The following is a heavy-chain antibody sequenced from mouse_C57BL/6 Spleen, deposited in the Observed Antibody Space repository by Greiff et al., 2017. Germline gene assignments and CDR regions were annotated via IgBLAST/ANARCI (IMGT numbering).Heavy chain of an antibody. CDR1: GFTFTSYW. CDR3: AREAQAY. CDR2: IDPSDSYT. J-gene: IGHJ2*01. Sequence: QVQLQQPGAELVKPGASVKLSCKASGFTFTSYWMQWVKQRPGQGLEWIGEIDPSDSYTNYNPKFKGKATLAVDTSSSTAYVQLSSLTSEDSAVYYCAREAQAYWGQGTTLTVSS. V-gene: IGHV1-50*01. D-gene: IGHD3-2*02.